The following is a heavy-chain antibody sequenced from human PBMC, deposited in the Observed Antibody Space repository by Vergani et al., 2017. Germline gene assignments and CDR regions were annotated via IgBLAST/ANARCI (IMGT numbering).Heavy chain of an antibody. D-gene: IGHD6-13*01. Sequence: QVQLVQSGAEVKKPGSSVKVSCKASGGTFSSYAISWVRQAPGQGLEWVGGIIPIFGTANYAQKFQGRVTITADESTSTAYMELSSLRSEDTAVYYCARDGIAASGTSHYYYYYMDVWGKGTTVTVSS. CDR3: ARDGIAASGTSHYYYYYMDV. V-gene: IGHV1-69*01. CDR2: IIPIFGTA. CDR1: GGTFSSYA. J-gene: IGHJ6*03.